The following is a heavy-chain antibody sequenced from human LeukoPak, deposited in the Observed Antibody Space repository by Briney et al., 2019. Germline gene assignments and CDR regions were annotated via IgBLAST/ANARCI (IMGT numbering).Heavy chain of an antibody. CDR2: TNNDGSST. Sequence: GGSLRLSCVASGFTFSNYWIHWVRQAPGKGLVWVSRTNNDGSSTTYADFVKGRFTSSRDNAKNTLYLQMDSLRAEDTAVYYCTRSVFPYYFDCWGQGTLVTVTS. J-gene: IGHJ4*02. CDR1: GFTFSNYW. CDR3: TRSVFPYYFDC. D-gene: IGHD3-10*02. V-gene: IGHV3-74*01.